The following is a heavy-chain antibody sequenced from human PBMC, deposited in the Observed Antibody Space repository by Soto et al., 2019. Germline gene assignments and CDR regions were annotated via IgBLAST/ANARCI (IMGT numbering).Heavy chain of an antibody. D-gene: IGHD3-3*01. CDR1: GFSLSASGVG. Sequence: QITLKESGPTLVKPTQTLTLTCSFSGFSLSASGVGVGWIRQPPGKALEWLALIYGDDDKRYSPSLKSRLTITKDTSKNPVVLTIANMDPVDTATYYCAHVTYTLFGGVIGTLGFDYWGQGTLVAVSS. J-gene: IGHJ4*02. V-gene: IGHV2-5*02. CDR2: IYGDDDK. CDR3: AHVTYTLFGGVIGTLGFDY.